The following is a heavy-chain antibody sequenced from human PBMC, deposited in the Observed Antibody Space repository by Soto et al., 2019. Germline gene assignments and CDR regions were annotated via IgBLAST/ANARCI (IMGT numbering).Heavy chain of an antibody. D-gene: IGHD6-19*01. CDR3: ARDSSGLDY. V-gene: IGHV3-7*04. CDR2: IKQDGSEK. J-gene: IGHJ4*02. CDR1: GFTFSNYW. Sequence: GGSLRLSCAASGFTFSNYWMSWVRQAPGKGLEWVANIKQDGSEKYYVDSVKGRFTFSRDNAKNSLYLQMNSLRAEDTAVYYCARDSSGLDYWGQGTLVTVSS.